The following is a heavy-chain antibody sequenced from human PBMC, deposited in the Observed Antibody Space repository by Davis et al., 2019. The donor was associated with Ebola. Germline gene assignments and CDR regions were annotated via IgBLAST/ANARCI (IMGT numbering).Heavy chain of an antibody. V-gene: IGHV3-23*01. J-gene: IGHJ4*02. D-gene: IGHD3-10*01. CDR2: ISGSGDAT. CDR1: GFTFSGYA. Sequence: GGSLRLSCAASGFTFSGYAMSWVRQAPGQGPQWVSGISGSGDATYYADSVKGRFTVSRDNFRNTLYLKMNSLRAEDTAVYYCAKDRVHGVFPDYWGQGALVTVSS. CDR3: AKDRVHGVFPDY.